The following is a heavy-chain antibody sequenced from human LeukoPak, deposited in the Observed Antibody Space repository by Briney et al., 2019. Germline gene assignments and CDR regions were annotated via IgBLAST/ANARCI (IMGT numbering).Heavy chain of an antibody. CDR3: AKDMGYSSGKMDF. J-gene: IGHJ4*02. CDR2: VKQDGSER. D-gene: IGHD6-19*01. CDR1: GFSMSVYW. Sequence: GGSLRLSCEASGFSMSVYWMSWARQSPGKGLEWVANVKQDGSERNYVDSVKGLFNISRDSAKKSLYLQMNSLRAEDTAVYYCAKDMGYSSGKMDFWGQGNLVTVSS. V-gene: IGHV3-7*04.